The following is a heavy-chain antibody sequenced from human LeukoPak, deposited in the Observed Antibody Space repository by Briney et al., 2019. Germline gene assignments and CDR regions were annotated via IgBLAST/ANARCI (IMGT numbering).Heavy chain of an antibody. D-gene: IGHD6-13*01. CDR3: AKDSYSSSWSLDY. CDR1: GFTFSSYA. J-gene: IGHJ4*02. CDR2: ISGSGGNT. Sequence: GGSLRLSCAASGFTFSSYAMSWVRQAPGKGLEWVSAISGSGGNTYYADSVKGRFTISRDDSKNTLYLQMNSLRAEDTAVYYCAKDSYSSSWSLDYWGQGTLVTVSS. V-gene: IGHV3-23*01.